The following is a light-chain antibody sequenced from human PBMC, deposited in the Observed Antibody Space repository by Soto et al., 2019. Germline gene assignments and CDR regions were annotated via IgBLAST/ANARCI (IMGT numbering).Light chain of an antibody. CDR3: QPYGTTPWT. V-gene: IGKV3-20*01. CDR1: ETFCSGC. CDR2: GAS. J-gene: IGKJ1*01. Sequence: DTVLTQSPATVSLSPGESVTLSCRASETFCSGCLAWYQQKPGQSPRLLIYGASSRATGIPDRFSGSGSGTDFTLTISRLEPEDFAVYYCQPYGTTPWTFGPGTKVGIK.